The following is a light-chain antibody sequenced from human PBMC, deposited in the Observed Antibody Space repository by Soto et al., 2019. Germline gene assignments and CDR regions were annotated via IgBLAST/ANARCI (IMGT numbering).Light chain of an antibody. Sequence: QTVVTQPASVSGSPGQSITISCTGTSSDVGGYNYVSWYQQHPGKAPKLMIYEVTNRPSGVSNRFSGSKSGNTASLTISGLQAEDETHYYCSSYTSSSTVVFGGGTKLTVL. CDR3: SSYTSSSTVV. CDR2: EVT. V-gene: IGLV2-14*01. CDR1: SSDVGGYNY. J-gene: IGLJ2*01.